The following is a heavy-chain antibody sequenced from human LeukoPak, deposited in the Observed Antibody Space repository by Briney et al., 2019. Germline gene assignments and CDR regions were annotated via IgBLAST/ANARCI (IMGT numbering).Heavy chain of an antibody. CDR3: ARAAEGNWFDP. CDR2: IYHSGST. CDR1: GGSISSGGYS. D-gene: IGHD6-25*01. Sequence: KPSETLSLTCAVSGGSISSGGYSWSWIRQPPGKGLEWIGYIYHSGSTYYNPSLKSRVTISVDRSKNQFSLKLSSVTAADTAVYYCARAAEGNWFDPWGQGTLVTVSS. V-gene: IGHV4-30-2*01. J-gene: IGHJ5*02.